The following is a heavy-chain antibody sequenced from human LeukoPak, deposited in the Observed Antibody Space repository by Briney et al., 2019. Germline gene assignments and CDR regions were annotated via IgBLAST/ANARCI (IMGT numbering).Heavy chain of an antibody. D-gene: IGHD3-22*01. CDR1: GYSFTAFY. J-gene: IGHJ5*02. CDR2: INPNTGGT. Sequence: ASVKVSCKASGYSFTAFYIHWVRQAPGQGLEWMGWINPNTGGTTFAEKFQGRVTMTRDTSISTAYMELSRVTSDDTAVYYCARSPVYSYDTTDPYDGLYNWFDPWGQGTLVTVSS. V-gene: IGHV1-2*02. CDR3: ARSPVYSYDTTDPYDGLYNWFDP.